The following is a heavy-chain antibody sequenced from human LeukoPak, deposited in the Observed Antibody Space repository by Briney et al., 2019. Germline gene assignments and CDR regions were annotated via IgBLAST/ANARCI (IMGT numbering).Heavy chain of an antibody. Sequence: SETLSLTCAVYGGSFSGYYWSWIRQPPGKGLEWIGEINHSGSTNYNPSLKGRVTISVDTSKNQFSLKLSSVTAADTAVYYCAREDYGEQNFDYWGQGTLVTVSS. J-gene: IGHJ4*02. CDR3: AREDYGEQNFDY. V-gene: IGHV4-34*01. CDR2: INHSGST. CDR1: GGSFSGYY. D-gene: IGHD4-17*01.